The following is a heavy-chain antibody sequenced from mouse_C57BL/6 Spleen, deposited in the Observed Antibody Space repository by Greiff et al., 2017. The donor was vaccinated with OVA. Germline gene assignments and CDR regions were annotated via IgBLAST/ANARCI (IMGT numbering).Heavy chain of an antibody. CDR3: ATVVATGGFDY. CDR2: IYPGDGDT. J-gene: IGHJ2*01. CDR1: GYAFSSYW. V-gene: IGHV1-80*01. D-gene: IGHD1-1*01. Sequence: QVQLQQSGAEPVKPGASVKISCKASGYAFSSYWMNWVKQRPGKGLEWIGQIYPGDGDTNYNGKFKGKATLTADKSSSTAYMQLSSLTSEDSAVYFCATVVATGGFDYWGQGTTLTVSS.